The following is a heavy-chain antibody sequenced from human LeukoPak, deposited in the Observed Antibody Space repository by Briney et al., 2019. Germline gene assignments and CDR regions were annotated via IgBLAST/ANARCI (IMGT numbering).Heavy chain of an antibody. Sequence: GGSLRLSCAASGFTFSKYAMSCVRQAPGKGLEWVSAISDSGGSTYYADSVKGRFTISRDNSKNTLYLQMNSLRAEDTAIYYRAKRVEYSSSSGGYFDYWGQGTLVTVST. J-gene: IGHJ4*02. V-gene: IGHV3-23*01. D-gene: IGHD6-6*01. CDR2: ISDSGGST. CDR1: GFTFSKYA. CDR3: AKRVEYSSSSGGYFDY.